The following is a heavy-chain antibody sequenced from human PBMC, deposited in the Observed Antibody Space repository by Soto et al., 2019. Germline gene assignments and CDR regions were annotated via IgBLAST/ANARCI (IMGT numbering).Heavy chain of an antibody. CDR2: INQYGSER. Sequence: PGGSLRLSCAASGFIFSSYWMSWVRQAPGKGLEWVANINQYGSERYYVDSVKGRFTISRENAKDSLYLQMNSLRAEDTAVYYCARGIGVDVWGQGTTVTVSS. CDR1: GFIFSSYW. J-gene: IGHJ6*02. CDR3: ARGIGVDV. D-gene: IGHD3-10*01. V-gene: IGHV3-7*03.